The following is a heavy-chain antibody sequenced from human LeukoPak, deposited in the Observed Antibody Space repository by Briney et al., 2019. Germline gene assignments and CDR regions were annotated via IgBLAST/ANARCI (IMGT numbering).Heavy chain of an antibody. CDR3: VRGERFLEWSGAFDI. V-gene: IGHV1-2*02. Sequence: ASVKVSCKASGYTFTGYYMHWVRQAPGQGLEWMGWINPNSGGTNYAQKFQGRVTMTRDTSISTAYMELSRLRSDDTAVYYCVRGERFLEWSGAFDIWGQGTMVTVSS. J-gene: IGHJ3*02. CDR1: GYTFTGYY. D-gene: IGHD3-3*01. CDR2: INPNSGGT.